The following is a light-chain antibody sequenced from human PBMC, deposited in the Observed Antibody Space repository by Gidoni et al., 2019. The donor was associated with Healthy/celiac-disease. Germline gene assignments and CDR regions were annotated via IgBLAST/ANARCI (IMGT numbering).Light chain of an antibody. CDR3: QQYDNLPS. Sequence: DIQMTQSPSSLSASVGDRVTITRQASQDISNYLNWYQQKPGKAPKLLSYDASNLETGVPSRFSGGGSETDFTFTISNLQPEDIATYYCQQYDNLPSFGGGTKVEIK. V-gene: IGKV1-33*01. J-gene: IGKJ4*01. CDR2: DAS. CDR1: QDISNY.